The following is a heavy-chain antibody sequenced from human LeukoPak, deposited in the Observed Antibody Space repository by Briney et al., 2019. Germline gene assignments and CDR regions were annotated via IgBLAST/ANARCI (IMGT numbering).Heavy chain of an antibody. CDR1: GGSFSGHY. CDR3: ARVKIEGDFWSGYYYITFDY. D-gene: IGHD3-3*01. CDR2: INHSGST. V-gene: IGHV4-34*01. Sequence: KPSETLSLTCAVYGGSFSGHYWSWIRQPPGKGLEWIGEINHSGSTNYNPSLKSRVTISVDTSKNQFSLKLSSVTAADTAVYYCARVKIEGDFWSGYYYITFDYWGQGTLVTVSS. J-gene: IGHJ4*02.